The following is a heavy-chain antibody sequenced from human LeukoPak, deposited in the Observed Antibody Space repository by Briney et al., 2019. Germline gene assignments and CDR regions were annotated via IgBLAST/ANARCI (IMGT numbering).Heavy chain of an antibody. Sequence: GASVKVSCKASGYTFTSCYMHWVRQAPGQGLEWMGIINPSGGSTSYAQKFQGRVTMTRDTSTSTVYMELRSLRSDDTAVYYCARQQRTTAGDYWGQGTLVTVSS. D-gene: IGHD2-8*02. CDR3: ARQQRTTAGDY. CDR1: GYTFTSCY. V-gene: IGHV1-46*01. J-gene: IGHJ4*02. CDR2: INPSGGST.